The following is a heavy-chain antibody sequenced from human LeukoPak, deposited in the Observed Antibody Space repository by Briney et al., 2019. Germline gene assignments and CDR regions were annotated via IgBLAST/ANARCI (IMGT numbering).Heavy chain of an antibody. CDR3: AKSGGYGLIDY. Sequence: SETLSLTCAVSGASVSGSNYYWGWIRQPPGKGLEWIGNIYPSGSTYYNASLQSRVTISIDTPKNQFSLRLNSVTAADTAMYYCAKSGGYGLIDYWGQGTRVTVSS. CDR1: GASVSGSNYY. J-gene: IGHJ4*02. D-gene: IGHD1-26*01. CDR2: IYPSGST. V-gene: IGHV4-39*01.